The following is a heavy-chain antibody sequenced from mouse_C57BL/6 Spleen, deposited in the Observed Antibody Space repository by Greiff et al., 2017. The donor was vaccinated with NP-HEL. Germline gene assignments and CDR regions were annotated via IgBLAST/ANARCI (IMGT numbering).Heavy chain of an antibody. CDR2: IDPENGDT. CDR1: GFNIKDDY. J-gene: IGHJ3*01. CDR3: TTTYYSNYVGWFAY. Sequence: VQLKESGAELVRPGASVKLSCTASGFNIKDDYMHWVKQRPEQGLEWIGWIDPENGDTEYASKFQGKATITADTSSNTAYLQLSSLTSEDTAVYYCTTTYYSNYVGWFAYWGQGTLVTVSA. D-gene: IGHD2-5*01. V-gene: IGHV14-4*01.